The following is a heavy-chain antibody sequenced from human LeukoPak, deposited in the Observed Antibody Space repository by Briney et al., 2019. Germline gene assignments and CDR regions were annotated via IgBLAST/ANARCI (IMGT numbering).Heavy chain of an antibody. CDR1: GFILSSYA. D-gene: IGHD3-22*01. CDR3: AKVLSAKISSGYPDAFDI. CDR2: ISGSGGST. J-gene: IGHJ3*02. Sequence: GGSLRLSRSGSGFILSSYAMKWVPPAPGKGLEGVSGISGSGGSTHFTDSVKGRCTISRRNSKTTLYPQMNSLRAEDTAVYYCAKVLSAKISSGYPDAFDIWGQGTMVTVSS. V-gene: IGHV3-23*01.